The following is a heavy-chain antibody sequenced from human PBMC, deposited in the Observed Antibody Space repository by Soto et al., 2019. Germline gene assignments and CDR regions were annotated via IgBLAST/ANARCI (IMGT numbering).Heavy chain of an antibody. Sequence: ASVKVSCKSSGGTFSSFINYPINWVRQAPGQGLEWMGGIVPNVGTVNYAQKFRGKVTITADKSTGTAYMELSSLRSEDTALYYRARTATSCFLCYFDNCGQLPQFT. CDR3: ARTATSCFLCYFDN. J-gene: IGHJ4*02. CDR1: GGTFSSFINYP. D-gene: IGHD5-12*01. V-gene: IGHV1-69*06. CDR2: IVPNVGTV.